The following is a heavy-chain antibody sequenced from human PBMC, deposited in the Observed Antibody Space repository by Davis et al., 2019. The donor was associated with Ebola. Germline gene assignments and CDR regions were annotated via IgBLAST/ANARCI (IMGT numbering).Heavy chain of an antibody. CDR3: AKQRGVGAIDYDY. D-gene: IGHD1-26*01. V-gene: IGHV3-72*01. CDR2: IGDRPRSFPT. CDR1: GFTFSDHY. J-gene: IGHJ4*02. Sequence: GESLKISCAASGFTFSDHYMDWVRQAPGKGLEWVGRIGDRPRSFPTDYAASVRDRFTISRDDSKNSLFLQMNSLEAEDTAVYYCAKQRGVGAIDYDYWGRGTVVTVSS.